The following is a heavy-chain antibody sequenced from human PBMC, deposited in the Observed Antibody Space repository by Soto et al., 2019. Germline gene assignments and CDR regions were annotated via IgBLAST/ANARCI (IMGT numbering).Heavy chain of an antibody. J-gene: IGHJ6*02. CDR1: GGSISSYY. Sequence: QVQLQESGPGLVKPSETLSLTCTVSGGSISSYYWSWIRQPPGKGLEWIGYIYYSGSTNYNPSLKCRVTISVDTSKNQFSLKLSSVTAADTAVYYCARLIEMATISDYYYYGMDVWGQGTTVTVSS. D-gene: IGHD5-12*01. V-gene: IGHV4-59*01. CDR3: ARLIEMATISDYYYYGMDV. CDR2: IYYSGST.